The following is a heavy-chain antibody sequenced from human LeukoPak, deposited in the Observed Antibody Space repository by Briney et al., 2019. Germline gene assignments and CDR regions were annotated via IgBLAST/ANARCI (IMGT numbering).Heavy chain of an antibody. V-gene: IGHV4-59*01. CDR2: IYYSGST. D-gene: IGHD1-26*01. Sequence: SETLSLTCPVSGGSISSYYGSWVRQPPGKGLEWIGYIYYSGSTNYNPYLKSRVTISVATSKNQFCLKVRSVTAADTAVYYCAGDWDPFDDWGQGTLVTVSS. CDR1: GGSISSYY. J-gene: IGHJ4*02. CDR3: AGDWDPFDD.